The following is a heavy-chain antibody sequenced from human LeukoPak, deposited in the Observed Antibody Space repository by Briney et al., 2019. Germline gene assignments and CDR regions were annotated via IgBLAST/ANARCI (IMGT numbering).Heavy chain of an antibody. CDR2: IKQDGSEK. Sequence: GGSLRLSCAASGFTFSSYWMSWVRQAPGKGLEWVANIKQDGSEKYYVDSVKGRFTISRDNAKNSLYLQMNSLRAEDTAVYYCAGSAGLNYDFWSGYSYYWGQGTLVTVSS. CDR1: GFTFSSYW. D-gene: IGHD3-3*01. V-gene: IGHV3-7*01. J-gene: IGHJ4*02. CDR3: AGSAGLNYDFWSGYSYY.